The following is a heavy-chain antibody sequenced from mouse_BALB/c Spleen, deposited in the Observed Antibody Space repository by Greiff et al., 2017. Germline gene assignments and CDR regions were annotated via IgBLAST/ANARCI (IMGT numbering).Heavy chain of an antibody. CDR2: IRSKSNNYAT. Sequence: EVKLEESGGGLVQPKGSLKLSCAASGFTFNTYAMNWVRQAPGKGLEWVARIRSKSNNYATYYADSVKDRFTISRDDSQSMLYLQMNNLKTEDTAMYYCVRPSSGAMDYWGQGTSVTVSS. J-gene: IGHJ4*01. V-gene: IGHV10-1*02. CDR1: GFTFNTYA. CDR3: VRPSSGAMDY.